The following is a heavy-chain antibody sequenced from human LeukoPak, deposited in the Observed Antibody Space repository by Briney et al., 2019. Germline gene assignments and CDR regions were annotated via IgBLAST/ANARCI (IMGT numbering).Heavy chain of an antibody. CDR2: MNPNSGDT. CDR1: GYTFRSYD. J-gene: IGHJ4*02. Sequence: AAVKVSYKASGYTFRSYDINWVRPATGQGVEWIRWMNPNSGDTGYAQKFQDRVTMTRNTSINTAYMELSSLRSEDTGVYYCARGPPGSSSSDYWGQGTLVTVS. V-gene: IGHV1-8*01. D-gene: IGHD6-13*01. CDR3: ARGPPGSSSSDY.